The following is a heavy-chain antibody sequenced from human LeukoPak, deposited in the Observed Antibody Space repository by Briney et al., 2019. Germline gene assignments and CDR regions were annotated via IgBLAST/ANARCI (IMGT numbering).Heavy chain of an antibody. D-gene: IGHD3-10*01. CDR2: FSGGGGST. Sequence: QPGGSLRLSCAASGFTFSSYAMSWVRQAPGKGLEWFSAFSGGGGSTYYADSVKGRFTISSDNSKKTLYLQMNSLRAEDTAVYYCAKPYYVWGSYYYDAFDIGGKGTMVTVSS. J-gene: IGHJ3*02. CDR3: AKPYYVWGSYYYDAFDI. CDR1: GFTFSSYA. V-gene: IGHV3-23*01.